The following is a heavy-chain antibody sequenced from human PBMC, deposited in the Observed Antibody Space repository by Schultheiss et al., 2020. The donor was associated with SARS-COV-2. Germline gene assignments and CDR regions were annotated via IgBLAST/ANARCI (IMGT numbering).Heavy chain of an antibody. CDR1: GFTFSSYA. V-gene: IGHV3-30*01. CDR3: AREKGVLWFGEYYFDY. Sequence: GGSLRLSFAASGFTFSSYAMHWVRQAPGKGLEWVAVISYDGSNKYYADSVKGRFTISRDNSKNTLYLQMNSLRAEDTAVYYCAREKGVLWFGEYYFDYWGQGTLVTVSS. D-gene: IGHD3-10*01. CDR2: ISYDGSNK. J-gene: IGHJ4*02.